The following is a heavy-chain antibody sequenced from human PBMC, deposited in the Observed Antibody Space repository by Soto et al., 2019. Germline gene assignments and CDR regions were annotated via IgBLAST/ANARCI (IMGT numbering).Heavy chain of an antibody. D-gene: IGHD5-18*01. CDR2: GSGSGDGI. Sequence: VQLLESGGGLVQPGVSLRLSCAASGFTFSSFALSWVRQAPGKGLEWVSAGSGSGDGIDYADAVKGQFTISRDNSKNILYLQMNSLRPGDTAVYYCAGPGYSSQDYWGQGTLVSVSS. CDR1: GFTFSSFA. J-gene: IGHJ4*02. CDR3: AGPGYSSQDY. V-gene: IGHV3-23*01.